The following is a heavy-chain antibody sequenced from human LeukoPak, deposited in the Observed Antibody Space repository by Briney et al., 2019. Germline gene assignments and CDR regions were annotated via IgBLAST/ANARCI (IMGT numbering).Heavy chain of an antibody. CDR2: IYYSGST. V-gene: IGHV4-39*07. J-gene: IGHJ6*02. Sequence: PSETLSLTCTVSGGSISSSSYYWGWIRQPPGKGLEWIGSIYYSGSTYYNPSLKSRVTISVDTSKNQFSLKLSSVTAADTAVYYCAREKRDYDILTARYYYGMDVWGQGTTVTVSS. CDR1: GGSISSSSYY. CDR3: AREKRDYDILTARYYYGMDV. D-gene: IGHD3-9*01.